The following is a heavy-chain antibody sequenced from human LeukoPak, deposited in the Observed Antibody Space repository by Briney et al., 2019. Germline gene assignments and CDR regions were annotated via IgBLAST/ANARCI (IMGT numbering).Heavy chain of an antibody. Sequence: PSETLSLTCTVSGGSISSYYWSWIRQPAGKGLEWIGRIYTSGSTNYNPSLKSRVTMSVDTSKNQFSLKLSSVTAADTAVYYCAREKLLVPETDAFDIWGQGTMVTVSS. D-gene: IGHD3-10*01. V-gene: IGHV4-4*07. CDR3: AREKLLVPETDAFDI. J-gene: IGHJ3*02. CDR2: IYTSGST. CDR1: GGSISSYY.